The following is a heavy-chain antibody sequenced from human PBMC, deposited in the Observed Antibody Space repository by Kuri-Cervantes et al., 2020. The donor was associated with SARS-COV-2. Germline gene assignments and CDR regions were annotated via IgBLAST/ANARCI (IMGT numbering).Heavy chain of an antibody. CDR2: ISGSGGST. D-gene: IGHD2-21*01. J-gene: IGHJ4*02. CDR1: GFTFSSYA. V-gene: IGHV3-23*01. CDR3: ARDPSLGGDYYFDC. Sequence: GESLKISCAASGFTFSSYAMSWVLQAPGKGLEWVSAISGSGGSTYYADSVKGRFTISRDNAKNSLYLQMNSLRAEDTAVYYCARDPSLGGDYYFDCWGQGTLVTVSS.